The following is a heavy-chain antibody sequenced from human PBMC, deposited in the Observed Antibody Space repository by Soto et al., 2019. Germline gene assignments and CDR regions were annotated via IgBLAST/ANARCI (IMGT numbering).Heavy chain of an antibody. CDR1: GFTFSSYW. Sequence: EVQLVESGGGLVQPGGSLRLSCAASGFTFSSYWMNWVRQVPGKGLGWVSRISSDGSDRVYADSVKGRFTISRDNAKKTLNLEVNRLRAEDTALYYCAAGGVGGTGTYYYHGMDVWGPGTLVTVSS. V-gene: IGHV3-74*01. CDR2: ISSDGSDR. D-gene: IGHD1-26*01. J-gene: IGHJ6*02. CDR3: AAGGVGGTGTYYYHGMDV.